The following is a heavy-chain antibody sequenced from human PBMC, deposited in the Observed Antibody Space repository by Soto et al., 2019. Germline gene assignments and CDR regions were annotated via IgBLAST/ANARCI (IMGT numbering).Heavy chain of an antibody. CDR1: GFTFTSYA. J-gene: IGHJ4*02. V-gene: IGHV3-23*01. Sequence: PWGSLGIGCAPYGFTFTSYAMSWVRLTPGKGLEWVSAISGSGSNTFYADSVRGRFTISRDNSKNTVFLQMNNLRAEDTAVYFCARDRATFDYWGQGTRVTGPS. CDR2: ISGSGSNT. D-gene: IGHD1-26*01. CDR3: ARDRATFDY.